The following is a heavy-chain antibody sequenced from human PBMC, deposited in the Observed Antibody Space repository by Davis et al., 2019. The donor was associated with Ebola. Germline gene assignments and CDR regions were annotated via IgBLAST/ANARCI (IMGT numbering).Heavy chain of an antibody. D-gene: IGHD3-16*01. CDR3: ARDRPLDFFFGDYYGMDV. V-gene: IGHV3-21*01. J-gene: IGHJ6*02. CDR2: ISSDSDYI. CDR1: GFTVSSNY. Sequence: GESLKISCAASGFTVSSNYMSWVRQAPGKALEWVSSISSDSDYIYYADSAKGRFTISRDNAKNSLFLQMDSLRAEDTAVYYCARDRPLDFFFGDYYGMDVWGQGTTVTVS.